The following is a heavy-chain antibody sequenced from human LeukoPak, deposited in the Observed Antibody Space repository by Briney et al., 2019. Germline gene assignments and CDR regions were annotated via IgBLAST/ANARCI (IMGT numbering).Heavy chain of an antibody. Sequence: GGSLRLSCAASGFTFSSYAMSWVRQAPGKGLEWVSAISGSGGSTYYADSVKGRFTISRDDSKNTLYLQMNSLRAEDTAVYYCAKDNNIAVAVTYDYWGQGTLVTVSS. CDR2: ISGSGGST. V-gene: IGHV3-23*01. CDR3: AKDNNIAVAVTYDY. CDR1: GFTFSSYA. D-gene: IGHD6-19*01. J-gene: IGHJ4*02.